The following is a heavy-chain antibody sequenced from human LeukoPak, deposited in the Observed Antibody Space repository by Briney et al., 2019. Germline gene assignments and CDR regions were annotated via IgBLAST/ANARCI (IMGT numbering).Heavy chain of an antibody. J-gene: IGHJ4*02. CDR2: ISANNGNTKYNT. CDR1: GYTFTSCS. D-gene: IGHD1-26*01. CDR3: ARDRDRSGSQSY. V-gene: IGHV1-18*01. Sequence: ASVKVSCKASGYTFTSCSISWVRQAPGQGLEWMGWISANNGNTKYNTKYAQNLQGRVTMTTDISTSTAYMELRTLRSDDTAVYYCARDRDRSGSQSYWGQGTLVTVSS.